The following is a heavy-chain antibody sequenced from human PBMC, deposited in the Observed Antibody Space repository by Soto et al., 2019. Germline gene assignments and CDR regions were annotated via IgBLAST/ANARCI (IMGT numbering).Heavy chain of an antibody. J-gene: IGHJ4*02. D-gene: IGHD3-10*01. CDR2: ISNSGGNT. V-gene: IGHV3-23*01. CDR3: AKDPYYDSGSHPPDY. CDR1: GFTFSTFA. Sequence: GGSLRLSCAASGFTFSTFAVTWVRQAPGKGLEWVSGISNSGGNTYYADSVKGRFTISRDNSKSTLYLQMNSLRAEDTAVYYCAKDPYYDSGSHPPDYWGQGTLVTVSS.